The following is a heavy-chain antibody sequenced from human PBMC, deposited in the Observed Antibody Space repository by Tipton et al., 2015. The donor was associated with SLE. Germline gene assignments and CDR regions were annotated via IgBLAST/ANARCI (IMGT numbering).Heavy chain of an antibody. D-gene: IGHD4-17*01. CDR1: GGSIISYY. CDR2: IHYSGST. V-gene: IGHV4-59*12. CDR3: ARIRPGHGDPFDF. J-gene: IGHJ4*02. Sequence: TLSLTCTVSGGSIISYYWSWIRQPPGKGLEWIGYIHYSGSTNYNPSLKSRVTVSVDTSQNQVSLKRTSVTAADTAVYYCARIRPGHGDPFDFWGQGTLVTVSS.